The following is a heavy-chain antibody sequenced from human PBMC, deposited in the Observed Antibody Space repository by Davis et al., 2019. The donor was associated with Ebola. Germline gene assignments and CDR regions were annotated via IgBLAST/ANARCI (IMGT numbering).Heavy chain of an antibody. CDR2: INHSGST. V-gene: IGHV4-34*01. D-gene: IGHD2-8*01. CDR3: ARGRYAILFDY. CDR1: GGSFSGYY. Sequence: PGGSLRLSCAVYGGSFSGYYWSWIRQPPGKGLEWIGEINHSGSTNYNPSLKSRVTISVDTSKNQFSLKLSSVTAADTAVYYCARGRYAILFDYWGQGTLVTVSS. J-gene: IGHJ4*02.